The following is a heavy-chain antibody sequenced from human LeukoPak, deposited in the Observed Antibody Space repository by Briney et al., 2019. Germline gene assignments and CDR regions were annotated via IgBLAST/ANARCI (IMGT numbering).Heavy chain of an antibody. V-gene: IGHV3-48*01. D-gene: IGHD3-22*01. CDR1: GFTFSSYS. J-gene: IGHJ5*02. CDR2: INSSSGTI. CDR3: ARDLSPLTYYYDSSGYP. Sequence: GGSLRLSCAASGFTFSSYSMNWVRQAPGQGLEWVSYINSSSGTIYYADSVEGRFTISRDNAKNSLYLQMSSLRAEDTAVYYCARDLSPLTYYYDSSGYPWGQGTLVTVSS.